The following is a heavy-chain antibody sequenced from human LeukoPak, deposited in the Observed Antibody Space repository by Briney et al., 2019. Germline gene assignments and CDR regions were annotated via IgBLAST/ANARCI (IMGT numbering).Heavy chain of an antibody. CDR2: ITGSGGSA. CDR3: AKEEFGSNCSDSSGYYN. V-gene: IGHV3-23*01. D-gene: IGHD3-22*01. CDR1: GFTFSSNA. J-gene: IGHJ4*02. Sequence: GGSLRLSCVASGFTFSSNAMRWVRQAPGKGLEWVSAITGSGGSAYYADSMKGLFTISRDNSKNTVYLQMNSLGAEDTAVYYCAKEEFGSNCSDSSGYYNWGQGTLVTVSS.